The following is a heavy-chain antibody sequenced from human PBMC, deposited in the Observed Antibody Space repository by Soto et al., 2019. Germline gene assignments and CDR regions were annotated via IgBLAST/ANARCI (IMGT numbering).Heavy chain of an antibody. J-gene: IGHJ6*02. Sequence: GGSLRLSCAASGFTFSSYAMHWVRQAPGKGLEWVAVISYDGSNKYYADSVKGRFTISRDNSKNTLYLQMNSLRAEDTAVYYCAYLDYYYYGMDVWGQGTTVTVS. CDR3: AYLDYYYYGMDV. CDR1: GFTFSSYA. V-gene: IGHV3-30-3*01. CDR2: ISYDGSNK. D-gene: IGHD2-21*01.